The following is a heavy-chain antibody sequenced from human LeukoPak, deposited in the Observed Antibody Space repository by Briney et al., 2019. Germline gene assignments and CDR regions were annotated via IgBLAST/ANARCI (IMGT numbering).Heavy chain of an antibody. Sequence: ASVKVSCKASGYTFTGYYMHWVRQAPGQGLEWMGWINPNSGGTNYAQKFQGRVTMTRDTSISTAYMELSRPRSDDTAVYYCASTTSIAAAGYFDYWGQGTLVTVSS. CDR3: ASTTSIAAAGYFDY. V-gene: IGHV1-2*02. CDR1: GYTFTGYY. D-gene: IGHD6-13*01. CDR2: INPNSGGT. J-gene: IGHJ4*02.